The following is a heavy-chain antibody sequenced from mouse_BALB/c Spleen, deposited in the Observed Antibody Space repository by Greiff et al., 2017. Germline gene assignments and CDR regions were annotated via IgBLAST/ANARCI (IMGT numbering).Heavy chain of an antibody. Sequence: QVQLQQPGAELVKPGASVKLSCKASGYTFTSYYMYWVKQRPGQGLEWIGGINPSNGGTNFNEKFKSKATLTVDKSSSTAYMQLSSLTSEDSAVYYCTRRYVNYWYFDVWGAGTTVTVSA. CDR3: TRRYVNYWYFDV. D-gene: IGHD2-1*01. V-gene: IGHV1S81*02. CDR1: GYTFTSYY. CDR2: INPSNGGT. J-gene: IGHJ1*01.